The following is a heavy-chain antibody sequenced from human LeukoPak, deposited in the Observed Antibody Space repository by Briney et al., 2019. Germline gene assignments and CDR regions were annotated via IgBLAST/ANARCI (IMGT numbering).Heavy chain of an antibody. J-gene: IGHJ4*02. Sequence: SETLSLTCAVYVGSFSTYYWSWIRQPPGKGLEWIGNIYYSGNTYYNPSLKSRVAISVDTSKKQFSLKLSSVTAADTAVYYCAKLGSSRTYFDSWGQGTLVTVSS. CDR3: AKLGSSRTYFDS. D-gene: IGHD6-13*01. CDR2: IYYSGNT. CDR1: VGSFSTYY. V-gene: IGHV4-59*05.